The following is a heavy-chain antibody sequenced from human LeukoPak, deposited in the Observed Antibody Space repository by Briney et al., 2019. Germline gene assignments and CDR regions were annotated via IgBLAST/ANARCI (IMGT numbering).Heavy chain of an antibody. D-gene: IGHD3-22*01. CDR1: GSTFSTYA. Sequence: ASVKVSCKASGSTFSTYAISWVRQAPGQGLEWMGGIIPIFGSANYAQSFQGRVTITADTSTSTAYMELSSLRSEDTAVYYCARERWNYYDSSGDDAFDIWGQGTMVTVSS. J-gene: IGHJ3*02. V-gene: IGHV1-69*06. CDR3: ARERWNYYDSSGDDAFDI. CDR2: IIPIFGSA.